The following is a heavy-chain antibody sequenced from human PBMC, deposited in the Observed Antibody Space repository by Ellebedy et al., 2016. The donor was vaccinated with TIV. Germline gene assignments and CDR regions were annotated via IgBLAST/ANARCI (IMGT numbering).Heavy chain of an antibody. CDR3: ARVPPRSVAGKKGRYGNMDV. V-gene: IGHV4-34*01. Sequence: SETLSLTXAVYGGSFSGYYWSWIRQPPGKGLEWIGEINHSGSTNYNPSLKSRVTISVDTSKNQFSLKLSSVTAADTAVYYCARVPPRSVAGKKGRYGNMDVWGQGTTVTVSS. CDR2: INHSGST. CDR1: GGSFSGYY. J-gene: IGHJ6*02. D-gene: IGHD6-19*01.